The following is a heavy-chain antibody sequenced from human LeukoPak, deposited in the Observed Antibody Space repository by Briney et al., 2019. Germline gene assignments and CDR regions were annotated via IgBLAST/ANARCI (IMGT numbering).Heavy chain of an antibody. CDR2: ISHDSAII. CDR3: AIRDLSSGWYPGRFDP. V-gene: IGHV3-48*04. J-gene: IGHJ5*02. D-gene: IGHD6-19*01. CDR1: GFTFRRDS. Sequence: GGSLRLSCAASGFTFRRDSMNWVRQAPGKGLEWISYISHDSAIIYYADSVRGRFTMSRDNAKKSLYLQMKSLRVEDTAVYYCAIRDLSSGWYPGRFDPWGQGILVTVSS.